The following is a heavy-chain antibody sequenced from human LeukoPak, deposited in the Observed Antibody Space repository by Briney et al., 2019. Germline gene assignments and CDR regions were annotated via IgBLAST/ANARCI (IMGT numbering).Heavy chain of an antibody. CDR2: IYYSGST. J-gene: IGHJ4*02. CDR3: ARVNEGYGYSEYFDY. V-gene: IGHV4-59*11. CDR1: DGSISSHY. Sequence: SETLSLTCTVSDGSISSHYWSWVRQPPGKGLEWIGYIYYSGSTNYNPSLKSRVTISVDTSKNQFSLKLSSVTAADTAVYYCARVNEGYGYSEYFDYWGQGTLVTVSS. D-gene: IGHD5-24*01.